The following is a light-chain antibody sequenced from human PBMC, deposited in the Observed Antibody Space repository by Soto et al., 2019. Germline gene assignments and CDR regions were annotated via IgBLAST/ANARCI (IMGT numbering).Light chain of an antibody. Sequence: QSVLTQSPSASGTPGQRVSISCSGNTSNIGTNTVSWYQHVPGTAPKLLIYSNDQRPSAVPGRFSGSKSGTSASLAISGLLSEDEADYYCATWDDSLNVVFGGGTQLNV. CDR2: SND. CDR3: ATWDDSLNVV. V-gene: IGLV1-44*01. J-gene: IGLJ2*01. CDR1: TSNIGTNT.